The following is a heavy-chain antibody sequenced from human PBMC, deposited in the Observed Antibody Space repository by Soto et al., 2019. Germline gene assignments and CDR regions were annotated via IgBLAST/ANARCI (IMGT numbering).Heavy chain of an antibody. Sequence: GGSLRLSCAASGFTFNTYAMSWVRQAPGRGLEWVSTISATDGGTYYADSVTGRFTISRDKSKNTLSLQMNSLRADDTAVYYCADGESNGGQAFDYWGQGTLVTVSS. V-gene: IGHV3-23*01. D-gene: IGHD3-10*01. CDR3: ADGESNGGQAFDY. CDR1: GFTFNTYA. J-gene: IGHJ4*02. CDR2: ISATDGGT.